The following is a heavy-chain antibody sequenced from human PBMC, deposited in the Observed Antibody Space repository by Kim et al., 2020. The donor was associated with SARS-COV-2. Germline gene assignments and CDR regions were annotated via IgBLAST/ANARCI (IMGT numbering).Heavy chain of an antibody. Sequence: GGSLRLSCAASGFTFSTYAMTWVRQAPGKGLEWVSSISGGGESTYYADSVTGRFTISRDNSRNTLYLQINSLRAEDTAIYNCAKAIGSGYYSHFDPWGQGPLLSVSS. D-gene: IGHD3-22*01. CDR3: AKAIGSGYYSHFDP. V-gene: IGHV3-23*01. J-gene: IGHJ5*02. CDR2: ISGGGEST. CDR1: GFTFSTYA.